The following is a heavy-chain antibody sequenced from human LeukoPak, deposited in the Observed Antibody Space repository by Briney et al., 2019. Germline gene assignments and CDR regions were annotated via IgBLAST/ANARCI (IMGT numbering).Heavy chain of an antibody. D-gene: IGHD2-15*01. CDR2: IYYSGST. J-gene: IGHJ4*02. V-gene: IGHV4-59*01. CDR3: ARVPRCSGGSCYLFDY. Sequence: PSETLSLTCTVSGGSISSYYWSWIRQPPGKGLEWIGYIYYSGSTNYNPSLKSRVTISVDTSKNQFSLKLSSVTAADTAVYYCARVPRCSGGSCYLFDYWGQGTLVTVSS. CDR1: GGSISSYY.